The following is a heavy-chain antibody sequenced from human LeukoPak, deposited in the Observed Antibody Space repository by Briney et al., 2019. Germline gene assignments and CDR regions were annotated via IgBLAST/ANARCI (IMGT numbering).Heavy chain of an antibody. Sequence: PGESLKISCKGSGYSFTSYWIGWVRQVPGKGLEWMGIIYPGDSDTRYSPSFQGQVTISADKSISTAYLQWSSLKASDTAMYYCARHRGYSYGYYYMDVWGKGTTVTVSS. J-gene: IGHJ6*03. D-gene: IGHD5-18*01. CDR2: IYPGDSDT. CDR3: ARHRGYSYGYYYMDV. V-gene: IGHV5-51*01. CDR1: GYSFTSYW.